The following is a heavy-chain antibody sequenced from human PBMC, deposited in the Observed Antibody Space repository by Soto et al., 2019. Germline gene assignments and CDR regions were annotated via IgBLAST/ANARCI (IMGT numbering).Heavy chain of an antibody. CDR2: VSPGNANA. Sequence: QVQVVQSRAEVKKPGASVKVCCKTSGYTFTDYDINWVRQATGRGLEWMGWVSPGNANAGDAPQFQGRVTMTSDTYISTVYMELNSLTSEDTAVYFCEVTTGFWGQGTKITVSS. CDR1: GYTFTDYD. D-gene: IGHD2-21*02. V-gene: IGHV1-8*01. CDR3: EVTTGF. J-gene: IGHJ4*02.